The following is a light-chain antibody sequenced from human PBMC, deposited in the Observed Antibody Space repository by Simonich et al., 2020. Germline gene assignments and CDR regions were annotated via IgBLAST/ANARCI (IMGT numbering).Light chain of an antibody. V-gene: IGLV2-14*01. CDR2: DVS. CDR1: SSDVGGYNY. Sequence: QSALTQPPSASGSPGQSVTISCTGTSSDVGGYNYVSWYQQHPGKAPKLMIYDVSKRPSGVFTRFSGSKSGNTASLAISGLQAEDEADYYCSSYTSSSTYVVFGGGTKLTVL. CDR3: SSYTSSSTYVV. J-gene: IGLJ2*01.